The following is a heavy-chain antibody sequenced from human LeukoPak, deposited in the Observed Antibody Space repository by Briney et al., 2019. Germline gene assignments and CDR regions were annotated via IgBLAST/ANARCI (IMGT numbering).Heavy chain of an antibody. CDR2: IYHSGST. Sequence: SETLSLTCTISDYSLSSAYYWGWIRQPPGKGLEWIGNIYHSGSTYNNPSLKSRVTISVDTSKNQFSLKLSSVTAADTAMYYCARFKTSGTYYMDVWGKGTTVTVSS. V-gene: IGHV4-38-2*02. CDR1: DYSLSSAYY. D-gene: IGHD1-26*01. CDR3: ARFKTSGTYYMDV. J-gene: IGHJ6*03.